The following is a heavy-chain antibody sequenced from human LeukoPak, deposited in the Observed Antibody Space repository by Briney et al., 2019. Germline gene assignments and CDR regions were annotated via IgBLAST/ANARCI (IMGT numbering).Heavy chain of an antibody. CDR2: INHSGST. CDR1: GGSFSGYY. V-gene: IGHV4-34*01. Sequence: PSETLSLTCAVYGGSFSGYYWSWIRQPPGRGLEWIGEINHSGSTNYNPSLKSRVTIPVDTSKNQFSLKLSSVTAADTAVYYCARQGSEGFDPWGQGTLVTVSS. CDR3: ARQGSEGFDP. J-gene: IGHJ5*02.